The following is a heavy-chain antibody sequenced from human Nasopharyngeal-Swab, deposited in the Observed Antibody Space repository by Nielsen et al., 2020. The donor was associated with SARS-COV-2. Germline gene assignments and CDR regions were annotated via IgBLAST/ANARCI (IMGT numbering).Heavy chain of an antibody. CDR3: AKDSGAGFCDDGSCFPTNH. CDR2: MSGRGEKT. Sequence: GGSLRLSCAASGFTFTSYAMNWVRHAPVKGLEWVSGMSGRGEKTYYAESVKARFTISRDISKNTLYLQMNCLRAEDTAVYYCAKDSGAGFCDDGSCFPTNHWGLGTLVTVSS. CDR1: GFTFTSYA. J-gene: IGHJ5*02. D-gene: IGHD2-15*01. V-gene: IGHV3-23*01.